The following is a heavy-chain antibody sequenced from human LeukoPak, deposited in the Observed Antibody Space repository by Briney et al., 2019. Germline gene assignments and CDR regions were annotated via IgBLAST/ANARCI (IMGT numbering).Heavy chain of an antibody. CDR2: FSVGGNT. CDR3: ARFDSSGYSYYYYYMDV. D-gene: IGHD3-22*01. J-gene: IGHJ6*03. CDR1: GASVGNVNYY. V-gene: IGHV4-39*01. Sequence: PSETLSLTCGVSGASVGNVNYYWGWIRQPPGKGLEWIGSFSVGGNTFYSPSLKSRLTISVDTSKNQLSLKLTSVTAADTAVYYCARFDSSGYSYYYYYMDVWGTGTTVTVSS.